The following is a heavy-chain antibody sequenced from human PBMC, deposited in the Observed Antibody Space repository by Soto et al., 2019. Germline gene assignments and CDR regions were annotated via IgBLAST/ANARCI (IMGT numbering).Heavy chain of an antibody. CDR2: INAGNGNT. D-gene: IGHD3-3*01. CDR1: GYTFTSYA. CDR3: ACPARNYDFWSGYSFDI. V-gene: IGHV1-3*01. Sequence: ASVKVSCKASGYTFTSYAMHWVRQAPGQRLEWMGWINAGNGNTKYSQKFQGRVTITRDTSASTAYMELSSLRSEDTALYYCACPARNYDFWSGYSFDIWGQGTMVTVSS. J-gene: IGHJ3*02.